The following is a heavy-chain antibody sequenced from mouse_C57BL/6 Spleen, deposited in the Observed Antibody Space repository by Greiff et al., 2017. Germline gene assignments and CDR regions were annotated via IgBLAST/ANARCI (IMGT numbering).Heavy chain of an antibody. V-gene: IGHV14-3*01. CDR2: IDPANGNT. Sequence: VQLQQSVAELVRPGASVKLSCTASGFNFKNTYMHWVKQRPEQGLEWIGRIDPANGNTKYAPKFQGKATITADTSSNPAYLQLSSLTSEDAAIYYCARWDTAVVEGWYFDVWGTGTTVTVSA. CDR1: GFNFKNTY. J-gene: IGHJ1*03. CDR3: ARWDTAVVEGWYFDV. D-gene: IGHD1-1*01.